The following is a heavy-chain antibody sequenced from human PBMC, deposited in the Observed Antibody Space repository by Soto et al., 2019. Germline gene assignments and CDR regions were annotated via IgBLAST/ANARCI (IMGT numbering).Heavy chain of an antibody. CDR2: IYYSGST. CDR1: GGSISSGGYY. CDR3: ARAPPPNYYYYGMDV. J-gene: IGHJ6*02. V-gene: IGHV4-31*03. Sequence: TLSLTCTVSGGSISSGGYYWSWIRQHPGKGLEWIGYIYYSGSTYYNPSLKSRVTISVDTSKNQFSLKLSSVTAADTAVYYCARAPPPNYYYYGMDVWGQGTTVTVSS.